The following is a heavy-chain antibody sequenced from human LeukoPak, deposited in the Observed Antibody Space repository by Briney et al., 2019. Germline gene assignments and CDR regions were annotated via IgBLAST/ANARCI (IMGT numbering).Heavy chain of an antibody. CDR2: INTNTAGT. V-gene: IGHV1-2*02. CDR1: GYTFTGYQ. D-gene: IGHD6-13*01. CDR3: VRGGGTSWYDY. J-gene: IGHJ4*02. Sequence: ASVTVSCKASGYTFTGYQMHWVRQAPGQGLEWMAWINTNTAGTKYAQKFQGRVTMTRDTSISTAYMELSRLRSDDTAVYYCVRGGGTSWYDYWGQGTLLTVSS.